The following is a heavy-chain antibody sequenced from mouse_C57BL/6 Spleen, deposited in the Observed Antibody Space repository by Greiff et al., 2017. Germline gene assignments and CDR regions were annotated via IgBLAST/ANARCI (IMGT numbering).Heavy chain of an antibody. CDR1: GYTFTDYE. CDR2: IDPETGGT. J-gene: IGHJ4*01. D-gene: IGHD1-1*01. CDR3: AFITTRSPYYYAMDY. V-gene: IGHV1-15*01. Sequence: QVQLQQPGAELVRPGASVTLSCKASGYTFTDYEMHWVKQTPVHGLEWIGAIDPETGGTAYNQKFKGKAILTADKSSSTAYMELRSLTSEDSAVYYCAFITTRSPYYYAMDYWGQGTSVTVSS.